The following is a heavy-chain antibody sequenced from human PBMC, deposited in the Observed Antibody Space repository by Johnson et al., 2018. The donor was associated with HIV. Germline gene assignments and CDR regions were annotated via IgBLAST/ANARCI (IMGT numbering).Heavy chain of an antibody. Sequence: VQLVESGGGLVQPGGSLRLSCAASGFTFSSYAMSWVRQAPGKGLEWVSYISSSGSTIYYADSVKGRFTISRDNARNSLFLQMNSLRAEDTAVYYCARIPGSGWEHDAFDIWGQGTLVTVSS. V-gene: IGHV3-48*04. D-gene: IGHD6-19*01. CDR3: ARIPGSGWEHDAFDI. CDR2: ISSSGSTI. CDR1: GFTFSSYA. J-gene: IGHJ3*02.